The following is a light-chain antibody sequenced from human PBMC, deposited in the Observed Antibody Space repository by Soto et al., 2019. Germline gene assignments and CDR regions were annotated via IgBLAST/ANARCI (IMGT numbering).Light chain of an antibody. Sequence: DIQVTQSPSTLSASVGDRVTITCRASQTISTWMAWYQQKPGKAPKLLIYDASTLESGVPSRFSGSGSGTEFTLTISSLQPEDFATYYCQQYHSSWTFGQGTKVDIK. CDR3: QQYHSSWT. CDR2: DAS. V-gene: IGKV1-5*01. J-gene: IGKJ1*01. CDR1: QTISTW.